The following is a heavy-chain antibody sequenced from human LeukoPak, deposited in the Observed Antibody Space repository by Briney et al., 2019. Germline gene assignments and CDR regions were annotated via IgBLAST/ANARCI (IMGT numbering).Heavy chain of an antibody. CDR3: RAGAYSHPYDY. CDR1: GFTVSSDS. D-gene: IGHD4/OR15-4a*01. V-gene: IGHV3-53*01. Sequence: GGSLRLSCTVSGFTVSSDSMSWVRQAPGKGLEWVSFIYSGGSTHYSDSVKGRFTISRDNSKNTLYLQMNSLRAEDTAVYSRRAGAYSHPYDYWGQGTLVTVSS. J-gene: IGHJ4*02. CDR2: IYSGGST.